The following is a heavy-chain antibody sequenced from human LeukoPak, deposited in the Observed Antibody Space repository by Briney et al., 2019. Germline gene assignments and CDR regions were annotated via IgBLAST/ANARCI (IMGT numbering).Heavy chain of an antibody. CDR3: ARSGETYGTGSYY. Sequence: VASVKVSCMASLYTFTSYGISTVRQAPRPGVEWVGWISAYNGNTNYAQNLQGTGTMTPGTSTSTAYMELRTLRASSTAAYYCARSGETYGTGSYYWGQGTLVTVSS. V-gene: IGHV1-18*01. CDR1: LYTFTSYG. CDR2: ISAYNGNT. D-gene: IGHD3-10*01. J-gene: IGHJ4*02.